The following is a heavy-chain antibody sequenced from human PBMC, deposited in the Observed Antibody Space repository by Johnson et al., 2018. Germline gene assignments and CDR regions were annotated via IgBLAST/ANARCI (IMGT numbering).Heavy chain of an antibody. J-gene: IGHJ4*02. V-gene: IGHV3-23*01. D-gene: IGHD3-16*02. CDR1: GFTFSNYA. CDR3: AASYNYVWGSYRPLEY. CDR2: ISFSDYRV. Sequence: VQLQESGGGLVQPGGSLTVSCAASGFTFSNYAMSWIRQAPGKGLEWVSGISFSDYRVYYADSVTGRFTISRDNSRDPLYLQMDSLRVEDTAVYYCAASYNYVWGSYRPLEYWGQGTLVSVSS.